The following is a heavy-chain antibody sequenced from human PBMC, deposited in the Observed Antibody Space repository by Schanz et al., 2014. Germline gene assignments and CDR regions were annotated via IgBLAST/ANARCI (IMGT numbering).Heavy chain of an antibody. CDR3: ARGPSRGTYYYGMDV. J-gene: IGHJ6*02. V-gene: IGHV3-30*03. CDR2: ISLDGSNQ. CDR1: GFTFSSYG. D-gene: IGHD2-2*01. Sequence: VQLVESGGGLMQPGGSLRLSCAASGFTFSSYGMHWVRQAPGKGLEWVAIISLDGSNQYYADSVKGRFTISRDNSKDTLYLQMNSLRDEDTAVYYCARGPSRGTYYYGMDVWGQGTTVTVSS.